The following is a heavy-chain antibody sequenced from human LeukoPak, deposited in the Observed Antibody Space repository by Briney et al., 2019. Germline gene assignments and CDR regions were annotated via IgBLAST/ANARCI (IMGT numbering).Heavy chain of an antibody. CDR1: GYTFTSYY. D-gene: IGHD3-22*01. Sequence: GASVKVSCKASGYTFTSYYIHWVRQAPGQGLEWMGIINPSGGSPTYAQKFQGRLTMSRDTSTSTLYMDLSSLRSEDTAIYYCARKAPHDSSGWYFDLWGRGTLVTVSS. J-gene: IGHJ2*01. CDR2: INPSGGSP. CDR3: ARKAPHDSSGWYFDL. V-gene: IGHV1-46*01.